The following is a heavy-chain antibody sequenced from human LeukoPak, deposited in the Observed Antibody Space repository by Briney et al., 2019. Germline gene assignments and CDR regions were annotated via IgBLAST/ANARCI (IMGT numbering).Heavy chain of an antibody. CDR1: GYTFTSYG. V-gene: IGHV1-18*01. J-gene: IGHJ4*02. CDR2: ISAYNGNT. CDR3: ARDHPYYYDSSGYYPHYFDY. Sequence: GASVKVSCKASGYTFTSYGISWVRQAPGQGLEWMGWISAYNGNTNYAQKLQGRVTMTTDTSTSTACMELRSLRSDDTAVYYCARDHPYYYDSSGYYPHYFDYWGQGTLVTVSS. D-gene: IGHD3-22*01.